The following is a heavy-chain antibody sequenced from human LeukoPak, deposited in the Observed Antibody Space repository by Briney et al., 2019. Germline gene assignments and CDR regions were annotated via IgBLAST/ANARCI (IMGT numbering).Heavy chain of an antibody. CDR3: ARGLGAIYCSGGSCSTKSYFDY. CDR1: GHTFTSYD. J-gene: IGHJ4*02. D-gene: IGHD2-15*01. V-gene: IGHV1-8*01. CDR2: MNPNSGNT. Sequence: GASVKVSCKASGHTFTSYDINWVRQATGQGLEWMGWMNPNSGNTGYAQKFQGRVTMTRNTSISTAYMELSSLRSEDTAVYYCARGLGAIYCSGGSCSTKSYFDYWGQGTLVTVSS.